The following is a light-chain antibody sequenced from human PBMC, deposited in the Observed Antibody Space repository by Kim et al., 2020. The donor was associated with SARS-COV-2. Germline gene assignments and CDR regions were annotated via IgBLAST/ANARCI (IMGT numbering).Light chain of an antibody. CDR3: QSYDRSTWV. V-gene: IGLV6-57*01. CDR1: SGSIAGNY. CDR2: EDD. Sequence: GKTVTIACTPNSGSIAGNYVQWFRQRPGSSPTTVIFEDDRRPSGVPDRFSGSVDISSNSASLTISGLKTEDEADYYCQSYDRSTWVFGGGTQLTVL. J-gene: IGLJ3*02.